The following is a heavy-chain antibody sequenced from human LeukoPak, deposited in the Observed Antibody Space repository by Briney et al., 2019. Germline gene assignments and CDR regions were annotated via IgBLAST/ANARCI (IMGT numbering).Heavy chain of an antibody. CDR3: VREILYCSGGSCYRGPFDT. D-gene: IGHD2-15*01. V-gene: IGHV4-30-4*01. CDR2: IFHSGGT. CDR1: NDSIRSGNYY. Sequence: SETLSLTCTVSNDSIRSGNYYWNWIRQPPGKGLEWIGYIFHSGGTSYNPSLKTRVFFSVDTSQNQFSLKLNSVTAADTAVYYCVREILYCSGGSCYRGPFDTWGQGTLVTVSA. J-gene: IGHJ4*02.